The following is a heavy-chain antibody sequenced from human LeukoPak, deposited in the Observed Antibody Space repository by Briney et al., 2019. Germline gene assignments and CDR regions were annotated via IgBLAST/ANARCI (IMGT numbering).Heavy chain of an antibody. CDR2: ISYDGSNK. V-gene: IGHV3-30*18. CDR1: GFTFGSYQ. CDR3: AKDRPDCSGGSCYPGGMDV. Sequence: GGSLRLSCVASGFTFGSYQMHWVRQAPGKGLEWVAVISYDGSNKYYADSVKGRFTISRDNSKNTLYLQMNSLRAEDTAVYYCAKDRPDCSGGSCYPGGMDVWGQGTTVTVSS. J-gene: IGHJ6*02. D-gene: IGHD2-15*01.